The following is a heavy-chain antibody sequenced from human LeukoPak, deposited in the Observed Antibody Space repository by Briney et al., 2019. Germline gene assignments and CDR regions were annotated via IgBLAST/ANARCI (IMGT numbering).Heavy chain of an antibody. D-gene: IGHD2-21*02. V-gene: IGHV3-7*03. CDR3: ARETLGVTAFDI. CDR2: INEGGNVK. Sequence: PGESLRLSCAASGFTFSAYWMTWVRQAPGKGLEWVANINEGGNVKFYVDSVKGRFTISRDNTKISLYLQMNSLRAEDTAVYYCARETLGVTAFDIWGQGTMVTVSS. CDR1: GFTFSAYW. J-gene: IGHJ3*02.